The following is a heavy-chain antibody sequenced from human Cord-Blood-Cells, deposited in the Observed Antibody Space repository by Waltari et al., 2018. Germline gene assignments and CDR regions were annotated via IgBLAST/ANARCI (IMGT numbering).Heavy chain of an antibody. J-gene: IGHJ3*02. CDR2: ISGSGGST. CDR3: AKGLGAFDI. V-gene: IGHV3-23*01. Sequence: EVQLLESGGGLVQPGGSLRLPCAASGFPFSSYAMRWVRQAPGKGLEWVSAISGSGGSTYYADSVKGRFTISRDNSKNTLYLQMNSMRAEDTAVYYCAKGLGAFDIWGQGTMVTDSS. CDR1: GFPFSSYA. D-gene: IGHD7-27*01.